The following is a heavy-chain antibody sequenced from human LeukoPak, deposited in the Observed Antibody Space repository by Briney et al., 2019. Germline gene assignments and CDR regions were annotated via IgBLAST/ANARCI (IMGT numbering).Heavy chain of an antibody. CDR1: GFTVSSNY. D-gene: IGHD1-26*01. CDR2: IYSGGST. V-gene: IGHV3-53*01. CDR3: AKGAQPYSTSYNDAFDI. J-gene: IGHJ3*02. Sequence: PGGSLRLSCAASGFTVSSNYMSWVRQAPGKGLEWVSVIYSGGSTYYADSVKGRFTISRDNSKNTLYLQMNSLRAEDTAVYYCAKGAQPYSTSYNDAFDIWGQGTMVTVSS.